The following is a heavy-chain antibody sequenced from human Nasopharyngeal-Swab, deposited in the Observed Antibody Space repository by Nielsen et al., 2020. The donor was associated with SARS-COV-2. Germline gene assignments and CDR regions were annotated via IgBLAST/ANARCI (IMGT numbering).Heavy chain of an antibody. CDR3: VKEQAAVASFDY. Sequence: LKISCAASGFTFSSYGMNWVRQAPGKGLEWVAIVSYDGSNAYYADSVKGRFTISRDNSMSTLYLEMTSLRVEDTAVYYCVKEQAAVASFDYWGQGTLVTVSS. V-gene: IGHV3-30*18. CDR1: GFTFSSYG. CDR2: VSYDGSNA. J-gene: IGHJ4*02. D-gene: IGHD6-25*01.